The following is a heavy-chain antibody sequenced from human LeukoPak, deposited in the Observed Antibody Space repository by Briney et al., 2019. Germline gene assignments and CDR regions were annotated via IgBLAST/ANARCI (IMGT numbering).Heavy chain of an antibody. CDR1: GGTFSSYA. V-gene: IGHV1-69*06. D-gene: IGHD3-22*01. CDR3: ARGTYYYDSSGLFDY. Sequence: ASVKVSCKASGGTFSSYAISWVRQAPGQGLEWMGGIIPIFGTANYAQKFQGRVTITADKSTSTAYMELSSLRSEDTAVYYCARGTYYYDSSGLFDYWGQGTLVTVSS. J-gene: IGHJ4*02. CDR2: IIPIFGTA.